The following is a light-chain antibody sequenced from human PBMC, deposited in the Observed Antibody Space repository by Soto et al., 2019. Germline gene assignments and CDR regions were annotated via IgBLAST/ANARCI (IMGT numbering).Light chain of an antibody. V-gene: IGKV3-11*01. CDR2: AAI. Sequence: EIVLTQSPATLSLSPGERATLSCRASQSVRSYLVWYQQKPGQAPRLLIYAAINRATGIPDRFSGSGSGTDFTLTISSLEPEDFAVYYCQQSSSWPPVTFGRGTRLEIK. CDR3: QQSSSWPPVT. CDR1: QSVRSY. J-gene: IGKJ5*01.